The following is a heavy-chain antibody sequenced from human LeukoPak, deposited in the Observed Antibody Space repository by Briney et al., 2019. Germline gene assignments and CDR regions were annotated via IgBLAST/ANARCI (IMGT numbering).Heavy chain of an antibody. J-gene: IGHJ4*02. D-gene: IGHD1-14*01. CDR3: ASNLPDSLYFDY. V-gene: IGHV3-7*03. Sequence: GGSLRLSCAASGFTFSNYWMSWVRQAPGKGLEWVATIKQDGTETFYVDSVKGRFTISRDNAKKSLYLQMNSLRAEDTAVYYCASNLPDSLYFDYWGQGTLVTVSS. CDR2: IKQDGTET. CDR1: GFTFSNYW.